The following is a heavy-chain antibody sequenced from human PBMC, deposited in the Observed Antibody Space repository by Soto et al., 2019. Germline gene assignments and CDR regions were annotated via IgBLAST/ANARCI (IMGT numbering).Heavy chain of an antibody. J-gene: IGHJ5*02. CDR2: INHSGST. D-gene: IGHD3-3*01. Sequence: SETLSLTCAVYGGSFSGYYWSWIRQPPGKGLEWIGEINHSGSTNYNPSLKSRVTISVDTSKNQFSLKLSSVTAADTAVYYCARRDRIVDFWSGYSTRFDPWGPGTLVTVSS. CDR3: ARRDRIVDFWSGYSTRFDP. V-gene: IGHV4-34*01. CDR1: GGSFSGYY.